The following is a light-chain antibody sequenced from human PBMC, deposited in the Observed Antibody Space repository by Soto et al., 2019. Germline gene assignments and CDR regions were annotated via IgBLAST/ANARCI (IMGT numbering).Light chain of an antibody. V-gene: IGLV2-14*03. CDR2: AVS. CDR1: SSDVGDHNY. Sequence: QSVLTQPASVSGSPGQSITISCTGTSSDVGDHNYVSWYQQQPGKAPKLMIYAVSNRPAGVSNRFSGSKSGTTASLTVSGLQAEDEADYYCSSYTPSSTVIFGGGTKLTVL. CDR3: SSYTPSSTVI. J-gene: IGLJ2*01.